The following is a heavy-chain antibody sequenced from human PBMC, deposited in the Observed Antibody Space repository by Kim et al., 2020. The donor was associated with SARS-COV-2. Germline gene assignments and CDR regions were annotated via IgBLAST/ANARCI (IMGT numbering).Heavy chain of an antibody. V-gene: IGHV4-34*01. CDR2: INHSGST. CDR3: ARDQLVSNDY. D-gene: IGHD6-13*01. J-gene: IGHJ4*02. CDR1: GGSFSGYY. Sequence: SETLSLTCAVYGGSFSGYYWSWIRQPPGKGLEWIGEINHSGSTNYNPSLKSRVTISVDTSKTQFSLKLSSVTAADTAVYYCARDQLVSNDYWGQGTLVTVSS.